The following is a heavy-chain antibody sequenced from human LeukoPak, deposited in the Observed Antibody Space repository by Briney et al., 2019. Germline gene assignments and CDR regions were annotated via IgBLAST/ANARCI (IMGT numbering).Heavy chain of an antibody. Sequence: GGSLRLSRAASGFTFDDYAMHWVRQAPGKGLEWVSLISWDGGSTYYADSVKGRFTISRGNSKNSLYLQMNSLRAEDTALYYCAKDIAPRGVITIYYYYYGMDVWGKGTTVTVSS. CDR2: ISWDGGST. D-gene: IGHD3-10*01. J-gene: IGHJ6*04. V-gene: IGHV3-43D*04. CDR1: GFTFDDYA. CDR3: AKDIAPRGVITIYYYYYGMDV.